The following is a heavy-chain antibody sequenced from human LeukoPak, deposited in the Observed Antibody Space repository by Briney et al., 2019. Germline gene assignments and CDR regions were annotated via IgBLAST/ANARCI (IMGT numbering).Heavy chain of an antibody. CDR3: ARGGRFLEWPGYYYMAV. CDR2: IYYSGST. J-gene: IGHJ6*03. V-gene: IGHV4-59*01. Sequence: SETLSLTCTVSGGSISSYYWSWIRQPPGKGLEWIGYIYYSGSTNYNASLKSRVTISVATSKNQFSLKLSSVTAADTAVYYCARGGRFLEWPGYYYMAVWGKGSTVTVSS. CDR1: GGSISSYY. D-gene: IGHD3-3*01.